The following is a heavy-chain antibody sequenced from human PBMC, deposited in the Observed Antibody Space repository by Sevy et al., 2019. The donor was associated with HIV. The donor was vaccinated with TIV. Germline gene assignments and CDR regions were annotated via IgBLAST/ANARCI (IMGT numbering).Heavy chain of an antibody. Sequence: ASVKVSCKASGGTFSRDGISWVRQAPGQGLEWMGGIISFFDMTNYAQKFQGRVTITADESTSTVYMELRSLRVEDTAVYYCARGGGSGWYYFDSWGQGTLVTVSS. CDR1: GGTFSRDG. CDR3: ARGGGSGWYYFDS. V-gene: IGHV1-69*13. J-gene: IGHJ4*02. D-gene: IGHD6-19*01. CDR2: IISFFDMT.